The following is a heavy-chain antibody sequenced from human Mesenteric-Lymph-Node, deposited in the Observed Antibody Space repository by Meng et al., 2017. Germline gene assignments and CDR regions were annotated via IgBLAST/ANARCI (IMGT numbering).Heavy chain of an antibody. V-gene: IGHV1-2*06. CDR2: INPNSGGT. Sequence: ASVKVSCKASRYTFTGYYMHWVRQAPGQGLEWMGRINPNSGGTNYAQKFQGRVTMTRDTSISTAYMELSRLRSDDTAVYYCATAITTRYSSGWYSDYWGQGTLVTVSS. CDR3: ATAITTRYSSGWYSDY. D-gene: IGHD6-19*01. CDR1: RYTFTGYY. J-gene: IGHJ4*02.